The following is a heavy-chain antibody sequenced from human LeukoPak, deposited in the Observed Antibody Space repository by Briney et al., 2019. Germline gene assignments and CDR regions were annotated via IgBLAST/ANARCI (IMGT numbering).Heavy chain of an antibody. V-gene: IGHV4-30-4*01. CDR1: GGSIRSGDNY. J-gene: IGHJ4*02. Sequence: PSETLSLTCTVSGGSIRSGDNYWSWIRQPPGKGLEWIGYIYHSGSTYYNPSLESRVTVSVDTSKNQFSLKLRSVTAADTAVYYCARDSSGASYVVWGQGKLVTVFS. CDR3: ARDSSGASYVV. CDR2: IYHSGST. D-gene: IGHD1-26*01.